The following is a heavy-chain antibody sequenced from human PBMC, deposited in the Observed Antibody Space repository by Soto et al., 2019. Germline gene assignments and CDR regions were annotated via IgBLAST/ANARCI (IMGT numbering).Heavy chain of an antibody. D-gene: IGHD3-22*01. CDR1: GTTFSNYA. CDR3: VRGPDYEGYFDH. CDR2: IILPFGTP. J-gene: IGHJ4*02. V-gene: IGHV1-69*12. Sequence: QVRLVQSGAEVKKTGSSVKVSCKASGTTFSNYAIGWVRQAPGQGLEWMGGIILPFGTPNYAQKFQGRVTITADESMTTAFMELRGLRSEDTAVYFCVRGPDYEGYFDHWGQGTLVTVSS.